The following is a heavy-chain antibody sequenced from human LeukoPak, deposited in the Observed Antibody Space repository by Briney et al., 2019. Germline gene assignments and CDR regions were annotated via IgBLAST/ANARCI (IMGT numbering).Heavy chain of an antibody. CDR2: IYYSGST. D-gene: IGHD2-2*01. J-gene: IGHJ4*02. V-gene: IGHV4-39*07. CDR3: ARDSSRFLDY. Sequence: PLETLSLTCTVSGGSISSSSYYWGWIRQPPGKRLEWSGSIYYSGSTYYNPSLKSRVTISVDTSKNQFSLKLSSVTAADTAVYYCARDSSRFLDYWGQGTLVTVSS. CDR1: GGSISSSSYY.